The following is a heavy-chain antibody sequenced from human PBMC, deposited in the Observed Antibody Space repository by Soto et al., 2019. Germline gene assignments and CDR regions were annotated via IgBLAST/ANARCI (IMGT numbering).Heavy chain of an antibody. CDR3: ARGCDQPPVGLYFDS. CDR1: GDAFTNYI. Sequence: QVQLVQSGAEVKKPGSSVKVSCKASGDAFTNYIFDWVRQAPGQGLEWMGGIIPMFGTPKYAQTFQDRVTISADVSTSTAYLELTSLRFDDTAVYYCARGCDQPPVGLYFDSWGEGTRVTVSS. D-gene: IGHD1-26*01. CDR2: IIPMFGTP. V-gene: IGHV1-69*01. J-gene: IGHJ4*02.